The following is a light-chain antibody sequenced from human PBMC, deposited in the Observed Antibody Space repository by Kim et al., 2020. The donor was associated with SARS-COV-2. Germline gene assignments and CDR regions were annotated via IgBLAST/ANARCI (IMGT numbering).Light chain of an antibody. CDR1: QTISNN. CDR3: QQYNDWPPAYS. J-gene: IGKJ2*01. V-gene: IGKV3-15*01. Sequence: FLGERATLSCRASQTISNNLAWYQQKPGQAPRLLIYGASTRATAVPARFSGSGFGTEFTLTITGLQSEDFAVYYCQQYNDWPPAYSFGQGTKLEI. CDR2: GAS.